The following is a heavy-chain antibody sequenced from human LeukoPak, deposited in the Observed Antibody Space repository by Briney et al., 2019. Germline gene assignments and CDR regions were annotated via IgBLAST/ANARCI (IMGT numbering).Heavy chain of an antibody. CDR3: ARGPGVRWLVGFDY. CDR2: VWYDGTNK. J-gene: IGHJ4*02. CDR1: GFNFSSYG. Sequence: PGGSRTLSWAASGFNFSSYGMHWIRQAPGKGLDWVADVWYDGTNKYYADSVKGRFTISRDNSKNTLYLQMNSLRAEDTAVYYCARGPGVRWLVGFDYWGQGTLVTVSS. V-gene: IGHV3-33*01. D-gene: IGHD6-19*01.